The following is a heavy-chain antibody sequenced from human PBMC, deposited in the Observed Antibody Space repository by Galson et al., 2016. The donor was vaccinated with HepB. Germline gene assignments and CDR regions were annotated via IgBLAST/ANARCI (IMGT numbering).Heavy chain of an antibody. Sequence: SLRLSCAASGFTFSDYYISWIRQAPGRGLEWLSYISPTSSYINYAVSVKGRFTISRDNAKNSLYLQMNSLRAEDSAVYYCARDAPHYCGSNTCDRLYQYHLDVGGKGTTVVVSS. CDR3: ARDAPHYCGSNTCDRLYQYHLDV. CDR2: ISPTSSYI. D-gene: IGHD2-2*02. V-gene: IGHV3-11*06. J-gene: IGHJ6*03. CDR1: GFTFSDYY.